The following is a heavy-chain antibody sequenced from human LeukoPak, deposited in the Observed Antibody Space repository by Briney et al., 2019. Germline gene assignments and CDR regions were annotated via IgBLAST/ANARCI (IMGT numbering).Heavy chain of an antibody. V-gene: IGHV4-59*12. J-gene: IGHJ4*02. CDR3: AREGRITMFDY. CDR1: GGSISPYY. D-gene: IGHD3-3*01. CDR2: IYYSGST. Sequence: SETLSLTCTVSGGSISPYYWSWIRRPPGKGLEWIGYIYYSGSTNYNPSLKSRVTISVDTSKNQFSLKLSSVTAADTAVYYCAREGRITMFDYWGQGTLVTVSS.